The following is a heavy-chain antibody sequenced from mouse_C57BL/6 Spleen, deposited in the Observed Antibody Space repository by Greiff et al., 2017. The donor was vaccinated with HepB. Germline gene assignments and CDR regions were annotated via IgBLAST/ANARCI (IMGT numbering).Heavy chain of an antibody. Sequence: VQLKQSGPELVKPGASVKISCKASGYSFTGYYMHWVKQSSEKSLEWIGEINPSTGGTSYNQKFKGKATLTVDKSSSTAYMQLKSLTSEDSAVYYCARSTGLRYYYAMDYWGQGTSVTVSS. CDR2: INPSTGGT. V-gene: IGHV1-43*01. CDR1: GYSFTGYY. D-gene: IGHD2-4*01. J-gene: IGHJ4*01. CDR3: ARSTGLRYYYAMDY.